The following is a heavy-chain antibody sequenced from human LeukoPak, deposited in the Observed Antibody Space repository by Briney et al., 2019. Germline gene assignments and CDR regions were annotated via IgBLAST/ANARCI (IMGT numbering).Heavy chain of an antibody. Sequence: PGGSLRLSCAASGFTFNNYGMSWVRQAPGKGLEWVSGISGSGSNTYFADPVKGRFTISRDNSKNTLYLQMNSLRAEDTAVYYCAKDRRTLDVFDIRGQGTMVIVSS. CDR2: ISGSGSNT. CDR3: AKDRRTLDVFDI. V-gene: IGHV3-23*01. D-gene: IGHD2-15*01. J-gene: IGHJ3*02. CDR1: GFTFNNYG.